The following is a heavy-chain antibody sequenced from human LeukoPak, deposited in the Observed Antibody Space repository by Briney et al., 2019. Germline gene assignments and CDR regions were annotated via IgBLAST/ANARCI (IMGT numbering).Heavy chain of an antibody. CDR1: GFTFSSYA. V-gene: IGHV3-23*01. CDR3: ARPGTYCSGYGSCFPFEY. J-gene: IGHJ4*02. CDR2: ISGSGGTT. D-gene: IGHD2-15*01. Sequence: GGSLRLSCAASGFTFSSYAMSWVRQAPGKGLELVSGISGSGGTTYYADSVKGRFTISRDNSKNPLYLQLNSLRAEDTAIYYCARPGTYCSGYGSCFPFEYWGQGSLVIVSS.